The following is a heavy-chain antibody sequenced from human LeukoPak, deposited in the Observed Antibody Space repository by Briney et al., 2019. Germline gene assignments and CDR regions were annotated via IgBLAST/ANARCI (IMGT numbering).Heavy chain of an antibody. J-gene: IGHJ4*02. CDR1: GFTFTNYW. CDR2: IKQDGSEK. V-gene: IGHV3-7*01. Sequence: GGSLRLSCAASGFTFTNYWMSWVRQAPGKGLEWVANIKQDGSEKFYVDSVKGRFTISRDNAKNSVYLQMNSLRAEDTAVYYCAKDSGYSYAFKLLDYWGQGTLVTVSS. D-gene: IGHD5-18*01. CDR3: AKDSGYSYAFKLLDY.